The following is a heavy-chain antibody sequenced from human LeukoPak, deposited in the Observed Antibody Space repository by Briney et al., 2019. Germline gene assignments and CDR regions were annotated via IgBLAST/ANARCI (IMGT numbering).Heavy chain of an antibody. V-gene: IGHV3-30-3*01. J-gene: IGHJ4*02. Sequence: GGPLRLSCAASGFTFSSYAMHWVRQAPGKGLEWVAVISYDGSNKYHADSVKGRFTISRDNSKNTLYLQMNSLRAEDTAVYYCAREIGHYYDSSGYYFGYWGQGTLVTVSS. CDR3: AREIGHYYDSSGYYFGY. CDR1: GFTFSSYA. D-gene: IGHD3-22*01. CDR2: ISYDGSNK.